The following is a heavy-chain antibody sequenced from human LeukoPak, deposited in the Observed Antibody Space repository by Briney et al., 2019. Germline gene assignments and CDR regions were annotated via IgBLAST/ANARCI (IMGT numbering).Heavy chain of an antibody. CDR2: IYPGDSDT. CDR1: GYSFTSYW. J-gene: IGHJ6*02. D-gene: IGHD6-19*01. CDR3: ARLGDSSGWTDYGMDI. Sequence: GESLKISCKGSGYSFTSYWISWVRQMPGKGLEWMGIIYPGDSDTRYSPSFQGQVTISADKSISTAYLQWSSLKASDTAMYYCARLGDSSGWTDYGMDIWGQGTTVTVSS. V-gene: IGHV5-51*01.